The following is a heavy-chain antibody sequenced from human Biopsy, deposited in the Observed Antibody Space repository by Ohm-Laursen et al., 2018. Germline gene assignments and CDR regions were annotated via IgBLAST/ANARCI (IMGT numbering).Heavy chain of an antibody. CDR2: IYHPGIT. V-gene: IGHV4-39*01. CDR3: ARHSFGSGRDF. J-gene: IGHJ4*02. CDR1: DGSISNIINY. Sequence: SDTLSLTCTVTDGSISNIINYWGWIRQPLGKGLEWLGSIYHPGITHYNPSLKSRLPISVDTPKNQFSLKLISPTAADTAVYYCARHSFGSGRDFWGQGTLVTVSS. D-gene: IGHD3-10*01.